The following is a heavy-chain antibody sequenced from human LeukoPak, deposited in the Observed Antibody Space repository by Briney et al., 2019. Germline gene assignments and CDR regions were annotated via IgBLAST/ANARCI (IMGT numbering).Heavy chain of an antibody. CDR2: IYYNGNT. Sequence: SETLSLTCTVSGGSISSNYWSWIRQPPGKGLEWIGYIYYNGNTNCNPSLKSRVTTSVDTSKNQFSLKLSSVTAADTAVYYCARGDGGGDAFDIRGQGTMVTVSS. CDR3: ARGDGGGDAFDI. CDR1: GGSISSNY. J-gene: IGHJ3*02. D-gene: IGHD5-24*01. V-gene: IGHV4-59*01.